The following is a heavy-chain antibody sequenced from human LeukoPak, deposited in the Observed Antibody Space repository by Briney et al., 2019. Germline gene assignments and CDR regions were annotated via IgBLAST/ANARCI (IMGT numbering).Heavy chain of an antibody. CDR1: GGSFSGYY. V-gene: IGHV4-34*01. CDR2: INHSGST. J-gene: IGHJ4*02. Sequence: SETLSLTCAVYGGSFSGYYWSWIRQPPGKGLEWIGEINHSGSTNYNPSLRSRVTISVDTSKNQFSLKLSSVTAADTAVYYCARGAYYDSSGYYPLFDYWGQGTLVTVSS. CDR3: ARGAYYDSSGYYPLFDY. D-gene: IGHD3-22*01.